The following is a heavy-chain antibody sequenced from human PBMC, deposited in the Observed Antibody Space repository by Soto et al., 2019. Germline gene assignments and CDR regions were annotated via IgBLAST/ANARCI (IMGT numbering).Heavy chain of an antibody. Sequence: QVQLVQSGAEVKKPGSSVKVSCKASGGTFSSYAISWVRQAPGQGLEWMGGIIPIFGTANYAQKFQGRVTITADESTSTAYMELSSLRSEDTAVYYCAGEVALVVPAAIGRHDAFDIWGQGTMVTVSS. CDR3: AGEVALVVPAAIGRHDAFDI. D-gene: IGHD2-2*02. CDR2: IIPIFGTA. J-gene: IGHJ3*02. V-gene: IGHV1-69*01. CDR1: GGTFSSYA.